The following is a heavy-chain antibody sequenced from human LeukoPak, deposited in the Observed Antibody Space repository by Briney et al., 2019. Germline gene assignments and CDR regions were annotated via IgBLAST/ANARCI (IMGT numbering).Heavy chain of an antibody. J-gene: IGHJ6*03. CDR2: INHSGST. Sequence: PSETLSLTCAVYGGSFSGYYWSWIRQPPGKGLEWIGEINHSGSTNYNPSLKSRVTISVDTSKNQFSLKLSSVTAADTAVYYCARVSIFGTYYMDVWGKGTTVTVSS. CDR3: ARVSIFGTYYMDV. CDR1: GGSFSGYY. D-gene: IGHD3-3*01. V-gene: IGHV4-34*01.